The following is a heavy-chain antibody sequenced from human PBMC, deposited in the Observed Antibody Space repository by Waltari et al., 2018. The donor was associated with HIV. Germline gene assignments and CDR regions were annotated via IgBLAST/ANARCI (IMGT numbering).Heavy chain of an antibody. D-gene: IGHD6-19*01. CDR3: ARDPGTLLIAVAGALDY. Sequence: QVQLVESGGGVVRPGRSLRLSCAASGFSVSRSGLHWVRQAPGKGLEWVAVIWHDGSKKYYAGSVKGRFTVSRDTSKNTLYLEMNRLRAEDTAVYHCARDPGTLLIAVAGALDYWGPGIPVTVSS. CDR2: IWHDGSKK. J-gene: IGHJ4*02. V-gene: IGHV3-33*08. CDR1: GFSVSRSG.